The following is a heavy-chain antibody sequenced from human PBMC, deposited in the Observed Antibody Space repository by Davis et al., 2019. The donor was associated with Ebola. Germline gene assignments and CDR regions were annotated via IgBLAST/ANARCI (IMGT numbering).Heavy chain of an antibody. Sequence: AASVKVSRKASGGTFSSYAISWVRQAPGQGLEWMGRIIPILGIANYAQKFQGRVTITADKSTSTAYMELSSLTIDDTAVYYCARGYSPKCRGGDCVNDFWGQGTLVTVST. V-gene: IGHV1-69*04. CDR1: GGTFSSYA. D-gene: IGHD2-21*02. CDR3: ARGYSPKCRGGDCVNDF. J-gene: IGHJ4*02. CDR2: IIPILGIA.